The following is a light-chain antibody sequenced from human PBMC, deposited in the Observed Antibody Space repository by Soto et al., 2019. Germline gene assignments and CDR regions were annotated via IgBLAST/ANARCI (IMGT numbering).Light chain of an antibody. Sequence: GDRVTVTCRASQSISSCLAWYQQKPGKAPKLLIYDASSLESGVPSRFSGSGSGTEFTLTISSLQPNDFAADYCQQYNGYSRVWTFGQGTKVQ. V-gene: IGKV1-5*01. CDR3: QQYNGYSRVWT. J-gene: IGKJ1*01. CDR2: DAS. CDR1: QSISSC.